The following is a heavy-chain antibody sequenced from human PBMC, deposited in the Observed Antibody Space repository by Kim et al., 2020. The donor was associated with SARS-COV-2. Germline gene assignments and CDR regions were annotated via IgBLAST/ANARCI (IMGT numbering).Heavy chain of an antibody. CDR3: ARGYYDYVWGSYRYDYFDY. Sequence: GRVTITRDTSASTAYMELSSLRSEDTAVYYCARGYYDYVWGSYRYDYFDYWGQGTLVTVSS. V-gene: IGHV1-3*01. D-gene: IGHD3-16*02. J-gene: IGHJ4*02.